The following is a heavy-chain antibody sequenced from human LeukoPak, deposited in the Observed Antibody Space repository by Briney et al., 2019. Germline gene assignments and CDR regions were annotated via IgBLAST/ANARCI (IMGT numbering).Heavy chain of an antibody. CDR3: ARDPPKSGPDWYVDL. J-gene: IGHJ2*01. V-gene: IGHV4-59*01. CDR2: IYYSGST. D-gene: IGHD1-26*01. Sequence: SETLSLTCTVSGGSISSYYWSWIRQPPGKGLEWIGYIYYSGSTNYNPSLKSRVTISVDTSKNQFSLKLSSVTAADTAVYYCARDPPKSGPDWYVDLWGRGTLVTVSS. CDR1: GGSISSYY.